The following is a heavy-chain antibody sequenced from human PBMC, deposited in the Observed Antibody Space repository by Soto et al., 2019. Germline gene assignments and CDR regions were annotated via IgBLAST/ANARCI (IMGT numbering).Heavy chain of an antibody. J-gene: IGHJ5*02. CDR2: MNPNSGNT. D-gene: IGHD1-1*01. CDR3: ARDQSWHDLVSCFDP. CDR1: GYTFTSYD. V-gene: IGHV1-8*01. Sequence: GASVKVSCKASGYTFTSYDINWVRQATGQGFEWMGWMNPNSGNTGYAQKFQGRVTMTKDTTTSTVYMELNSLTSEDTAVYYCARDQSWHDLVSCFDPWGQGTLVPVSP.